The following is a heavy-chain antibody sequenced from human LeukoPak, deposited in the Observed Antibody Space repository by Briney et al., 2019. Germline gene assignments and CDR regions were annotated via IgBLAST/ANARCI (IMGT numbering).Heavy chain of an antibody. CDR2: ISSSSSYT. Sequence: GGSLRLSCAASGFTFSDYYMSWIRQAPGKGLEWVSYISSSSSYTNYADSVKGRFTISRDNAKNSLYLQMNSLRAEDTAVYYCARDGMRYSSSWYPNWFDPWGQGTLVTVCS. V-gene: IGHV3-11*05. J-gene: IGHJ5*02. CDR1: GFTFSDYY. D-gene: IGHD6-13*01. CDR3: ARDGMRYSSSWYPNWFDP.